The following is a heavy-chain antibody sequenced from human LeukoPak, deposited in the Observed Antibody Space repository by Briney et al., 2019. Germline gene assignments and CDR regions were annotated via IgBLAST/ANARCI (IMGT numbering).Heavy chain of an antibody. J-gene: IGHJ4*02. CDR1: GYTFTGYY. V-gene: IGHV1-2*06. D-gene: IGHD5-18*01. CDR2: INPNSGGK. CDR3: ARVPPYRYSYGPFDY. Sequence: ASVKVSCKASGYTFTGYYMHWVRQAPGQGLEWMGRINPNSGGKNYAQKFQGRVTMTRDTSINTAYMELSRLRSDDTAVYYCARVPPYRYSYGPFDYWGQGTLVTVSS.